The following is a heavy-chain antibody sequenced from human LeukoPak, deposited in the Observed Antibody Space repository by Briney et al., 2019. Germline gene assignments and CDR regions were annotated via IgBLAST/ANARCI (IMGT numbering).Heavy chain of an antibody. D-gene: IGHD3-22*01. J-gene: IGHJ4*02. V-gene: IGHV4-39*07. CDR3: AGEGSGSYYYDSSGPLDY. Sequence: PSETLSLTCTVSGGSISSSSYYWVWVRQPPGKGLDWFGSINYSTSTYYNPSLRSRITISVDTNKNQFSLKLSSVTAADTAVYYCAGEGSGSYYYDSSGPLDYWGQGTLVTVSS. CDR2: INYSTST. CDR1: GGSISSSSYY.